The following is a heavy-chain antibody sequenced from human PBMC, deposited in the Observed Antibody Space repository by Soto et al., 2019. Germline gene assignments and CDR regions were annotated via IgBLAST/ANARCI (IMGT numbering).Heavy chain of an antibody. V-gene: IGHV1-2*02. CDR3: ARRWSGWSDY. CDR1: GYSFSDYY. CDR2: INPNSGGT. Sequence: QVQLVQSGAEVKKPGASVKVSCKASGYSFSDYYLHWVRQAPGQGLEWMGWINPNSGGTNYAQKFQGRVTMTRDTSISRAYMELSSLASDDTAMYYCARRWSGWSDYWGQGTLVTVSS. J-gene: IGHJ4*02. D-gene: IGHD6-19*01.